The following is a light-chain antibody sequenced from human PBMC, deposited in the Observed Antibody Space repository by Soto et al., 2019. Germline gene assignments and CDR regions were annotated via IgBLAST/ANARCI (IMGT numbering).Light chain of an antibody. CDR3: LHDYNYPWT. CDR1: QGIRND. CDR2: AAS. Sequence: AIQMTQSPSSLSASVGDRVTITCRASQGIRNDLGWYQQKPGKAPKLLIFAASSLQSGVPSRFSGSGAGTDFTLTISSLQPEDFASYYCLHDYNYPWTFGQGTKVEIK. J-gene: IGKJ1*01. V-gene: IGKV1-6*01.